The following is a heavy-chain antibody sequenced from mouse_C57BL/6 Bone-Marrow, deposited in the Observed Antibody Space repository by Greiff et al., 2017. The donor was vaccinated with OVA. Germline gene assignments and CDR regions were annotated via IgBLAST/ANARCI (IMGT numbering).Heavy chain of an antibody. Sequence: VQLQQSGPELVKPGASVKISFKASGYSFTGYYMNWVKQSPEKSLEWIGEINPSTGGTTYNQKFKAKATLTVDKSSSTAYMQLKSLTSEDSAVYYCARGFYDGSLAYWGQGTLVTVSA. D-gene: IGHD2-3*01. J-gene: IGHJ3*01. CDR1: GYSFTGYY. CDR2: INPSTGGT. CDR3: ARGFYDGSLAY. V-gene: IGHV1-42*01.